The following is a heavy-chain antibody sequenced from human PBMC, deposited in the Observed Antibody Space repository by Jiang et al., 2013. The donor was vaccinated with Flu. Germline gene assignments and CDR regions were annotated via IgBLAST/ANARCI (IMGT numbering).Heavy chain of an antibody. Sequence: IRQSPSRGLEWLGRTYYKSKWYTDYAASVKSRITITPDTSKNQFSLQLNSVTPEDAAVYYCARGSGWYPPNYYYYYGLDVWGQGTTVTVSS. V-gene: IGHV6-1*01. J-gene: IGHJ6*02. CDR2: TYYKSKWYT. D-gene: IGHD6-19*01. CDR3: ARGSGWYPPNYYYYYGLDV.